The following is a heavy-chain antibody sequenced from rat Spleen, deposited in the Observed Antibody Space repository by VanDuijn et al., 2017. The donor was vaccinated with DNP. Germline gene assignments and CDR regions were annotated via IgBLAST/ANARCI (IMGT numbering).Heavy chain of an antibody. V-gene: IGHV2-30*01. J-gene: IGHJ4*01. D-gene: IGHD4-1*01. CDR3: ARGGHGDVMDA. Sequence: QVQLKESGPGLVQPSQTLSLACTVSGFSLTSYHVHWVRQSPGKGLEWMGILWGDGNTDYNSALKSRLSINRDTSKSQVFLKMNSLQTEDTATYYCARGGHGDVMDAWGQGASVTVSS. CDR2: LWGDGNT. CDR1: GFSLTSYH.